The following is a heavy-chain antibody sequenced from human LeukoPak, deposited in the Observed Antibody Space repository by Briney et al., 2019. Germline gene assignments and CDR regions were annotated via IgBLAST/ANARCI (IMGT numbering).Heavy chain of an antibody. J-gene: IGHJ4*02. CDR2: INHSGST. Sequence: PSETLSLTCAVYGGSFSGYYWSWIRQPPGKGLEWIGEINHSGSTNYNPSLKSRVTISVDTSKNQFSLKLSSVTAADTAVYYCASQTMIALRDWGQGTLVTVSS. CDR1: GGSFSGYY. CDR3: ASQTMIALRD. V-gene: IGHV4-34*01. D-gene: IGHD3-22*01.